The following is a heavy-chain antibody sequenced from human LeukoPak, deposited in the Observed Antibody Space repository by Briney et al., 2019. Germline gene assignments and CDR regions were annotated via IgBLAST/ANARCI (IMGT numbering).Heavy chain of an antibody. CDR2: ISGYNAKT. CDR1: GYTFSSYY. Sequence: ASVKVSCKASGYTFSSYYITWVRQAPGHGLESMGWISGYNAKTDHAQKVQGRVTMTTDTFTTTAYMELRSLISDDTAVYYCAIGGGFSGHDPLFFDSWGQGSLVTVSS. D-gene: IGHD5-12*01. V-gene: IGHV1-18*01. CDR3: AIGGGFSGHDPLFFDS. J-gene: IGHJ4*02.